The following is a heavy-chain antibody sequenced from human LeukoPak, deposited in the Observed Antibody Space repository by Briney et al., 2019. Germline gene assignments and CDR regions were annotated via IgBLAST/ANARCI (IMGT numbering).Heavy chain of an antibody. Sequence: ASVKVSCKASGYTFTSYDINWVRQATGQGLERMGWMNPNSGNTGYAQKFQGRVALTRNTSISTAYMELSSLRSEDAAVYYCARGVVVEPYYYYYMDVWGKGTTVTISS. CDR1: GYTFTSYD. CDR3: ARGVVVEPYYYYYMDV. CDR2: MNPNSGNT. J-gene: IGHJ6*03. D-gene: IGHD2-2*01. V-gene: IGHV1-8*01.